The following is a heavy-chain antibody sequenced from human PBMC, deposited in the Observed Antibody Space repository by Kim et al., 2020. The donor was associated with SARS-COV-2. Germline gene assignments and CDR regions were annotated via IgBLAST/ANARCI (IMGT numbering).Heavy chain of an antibody. CDR1: GFTFNTYS. CDR2: MGRTGSI. J-gene: IGHJ6*02. CDR3: ARGKTLNYDRPYGMDV. Sequence: GGSLRLSCAASGFTFNTYSMNWVRQAPGKGLEWISSMGRTGSIYYADSVKGRFTVSRDNAENSLSLQMDSLRAEDTAVYYCARGKTLNYDRPYGMDVWGQGTTVTVSS. V-gene: IGHV3-21*01. D-gene: IGHD3-16*01.